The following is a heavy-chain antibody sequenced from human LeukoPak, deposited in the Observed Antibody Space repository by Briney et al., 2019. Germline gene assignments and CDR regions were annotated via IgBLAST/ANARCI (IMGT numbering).Heavy chain of an antibody. CDR3: ARDPIGSRWPYYFDY. CDR2: INAGNGNT. CDR1: GYTFTTYA. Sequence: ASVKVSCEASGYTFTTYAMHWVRQAPGQRLEWMGWINAGNGNTKYSQKFQARVTITRDTSASTAYMEQSSLRSEDTAVYYCARDPIGSRWPYYFDYWGQGTLVTVSS. D-gene: IGHD6-13*01. J-gene: IGHJ4*02. V-gene: IGHV1-3*01.